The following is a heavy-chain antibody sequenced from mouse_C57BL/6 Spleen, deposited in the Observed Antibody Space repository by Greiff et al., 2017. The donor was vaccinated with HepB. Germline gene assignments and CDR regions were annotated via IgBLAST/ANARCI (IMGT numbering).Heavy chain of an antibody. Sequence: QVQLQQSGAELVKPGASVKMSCKASGYTFTSYWITWVKQRPGQGLEWIGDIYPGSGSTNYNEKFKSKATLTVDTSSSTAYMQLSSLTSEDSAVYYCARIGDGSSYGYFDVWGTGTTVTVSS. CDR3: ARIGDGSSYGYFDV. V-gene: IGHV1-55*01. J-gene: IGHJ1*03. CDR2: IYPGSGST. D-gene: IGHD1-1*01. CDR1: GYTFTSYW.